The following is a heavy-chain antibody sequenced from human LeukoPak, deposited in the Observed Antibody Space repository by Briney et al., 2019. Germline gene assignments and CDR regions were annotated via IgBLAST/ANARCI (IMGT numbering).Heavy chain of an antibody. D-gene: IGHD3-9*01. CDR1: GYTFTGYY. Sequence: GASVKVSCKASGYTFTGYYMHWVRQAPGQGLEWMGWINPNSGGTNYAQKFQGRVTMTRDTSISTAYMELSRLRSDDTAVYYCARGRTLYDILTGVDYWGQGTLVTVSS. V-gene: IGHV1-2*02. CDR2: INPNSGGT. J-gene: IGHJ4*02. CDR3: ARGRTLYDILTGVDY.